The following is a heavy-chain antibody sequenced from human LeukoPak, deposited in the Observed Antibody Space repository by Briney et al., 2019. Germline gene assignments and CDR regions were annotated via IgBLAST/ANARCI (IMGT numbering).Heavy chain of an antibody. J-gene: IGHJ4*02. V-gene: IGHV3-7*02. CDR2: IKQDGSEK. Sequence: PGGSLRLSCAASGFSFRDAWMRWVRQAPGKGLEWVANIKQDGSEKLYVDSLKGRFIISRDNAKNSLYLQMNSLRAEDTAVYYCATLDAYDRFDSWGQGTLVTVSS. CDR1: GFSFRDAW. D-gene: IGHD5-24*01. CDR3: ATLDAYDRFDS.